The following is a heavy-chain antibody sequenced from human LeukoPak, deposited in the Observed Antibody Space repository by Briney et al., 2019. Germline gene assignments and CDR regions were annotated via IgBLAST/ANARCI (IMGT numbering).Heavy chain of an antibody. D-gene: IGHD3-22*01. CDR3: AKDFPRITMIHGAFDI. J-gene: IGHJ3*02. CDR2: ISGSGGST. V-gene: IGHV3-23*01. Sequence: GGSLRLSCAASGFTFSSYAMSWVRQAPGKGLEWVSAISGSGGSTYYADSVKGRFTISRDNSKNTLYLQMNSLRAEDTAVYYCAKDFPRITMIHGAFDIWGQGTMVTVSS. CDR1: GFTFSSYA.